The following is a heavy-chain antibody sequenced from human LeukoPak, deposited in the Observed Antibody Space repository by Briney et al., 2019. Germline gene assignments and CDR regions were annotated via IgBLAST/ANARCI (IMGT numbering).Heavy chain of an antibody. J-gene: IGHJ4*02. V-gene: IGHV3-7*04. CDR2: IKQDGSEK. CDR1: GFTFSRYW. Sequence: GGSLRLSCAASGFTFSRYWMSWVRQAPWKGLEWVANIKQDGSEKYYVDSVKGRFTISSDNAKNSLYLQMNSLRAEDRAVYYCARDRVAFLDYWGQGTLVTVSS. D-gene: IGHD3-3*01. CDR3: ARDRVAFLDY.